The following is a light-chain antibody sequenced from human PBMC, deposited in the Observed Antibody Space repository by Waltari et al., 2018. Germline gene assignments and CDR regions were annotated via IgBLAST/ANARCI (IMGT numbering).Light chain of an antibody. Sequence: DIQMTKSPCSLSASVGDRVTITCQASQGVTNALNWYQQKPGKAPKLLMSGVSNLDTAAPSRFSGSGYGTDFNLTISSLQPEDIATYYCQQYHAVLPFGQGTKLALK. CDR3: QQYHAVLP. J-gene: IGKJ2*01. CDR1: QGVTNA. CDR2: GVS. V-gene: IGKV1-33*01.